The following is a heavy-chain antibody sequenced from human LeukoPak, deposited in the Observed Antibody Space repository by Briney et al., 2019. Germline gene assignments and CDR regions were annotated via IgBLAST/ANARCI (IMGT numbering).Heavy chain of an antibody. CDR2: IYYSGST. Sequence: SETLSLTCTVSGGSVSSGSYYWSWIRQPPGKGLEWFGYIYYSGSTNYNPSLKSRVPISVDTSKNQFSLKLSSVTAADTAVYYCARDVYDYGDYSIAYWGQGTLVTVSS. CDR1: GGSVSSGSYY. V-gene: IGHV4-61*01. J-gene: IGHJ4*02. D-gene: IGHD4-17*01. CDR3: ARDVYDYGDYSIAY.